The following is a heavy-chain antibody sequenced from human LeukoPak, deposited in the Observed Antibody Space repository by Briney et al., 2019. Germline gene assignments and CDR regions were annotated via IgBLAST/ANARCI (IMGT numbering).Heavy chain of an antibody. V-gene: IGHV3-53*01. D-gene: IGHD4/OR15-4a*01. CDR1: GFTVSSNS. Sequence: GGSLRLSCTVSGFTVSSNSMSWVRQAPGKGLEWVSFIYSDNTYYSDSVKGRFTISRDNSKNTLYLQMNSLRAEDTAVYYCARRAGAYSHPYDYWGQGTLVTVSS. J-gene: IGHJ4*02. CDR3: ARRAGAYSHPYDY. CDR2: IYSDNT.